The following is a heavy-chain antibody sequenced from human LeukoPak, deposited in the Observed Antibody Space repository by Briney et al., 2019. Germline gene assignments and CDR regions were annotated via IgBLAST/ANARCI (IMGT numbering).Heavy chain of an antibody. CDR1: GGSISSGGYY. CDR2: IYYSGST. Sequence: SETLSLTCTVSGGSISSGGYYWSWIRQHPGKGLEWIGYIYYSGSTYYNPSLKSRVTISVDTSKNQFSLKLSSVTAADTAVYYCARAPRCYGSGSHDPYYFDYWGQGTLVTVSS. D-gene: IGHD3-10*01. CDR3: ARAPRCYGSGSHDPYYFDY. V-gene: IGHV4-31*03. J-gene: IGHJ4*02.